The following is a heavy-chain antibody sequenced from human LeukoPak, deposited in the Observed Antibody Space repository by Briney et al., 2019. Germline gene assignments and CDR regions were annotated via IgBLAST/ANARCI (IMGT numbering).Heavy chain of an antibody. J-gene: IGHJ4*02. V-gene: IGHV1-2*02. D-gene: IGHD2-15*01. CDR2: IIPNSGGT. CDR3: ARSRPPNCSGGSCYSGWGYFDY. Sequence: ASVKVSCKASGGTFSSYAISWVRQAPGQGLEWMGWIIPNSGGTNYAQKFQGRITMTRDTSISTAYMELSSLRSEDTAVYYCARSRPPNCSGGSCYSGWGYFDYWGQGTLVTVSS. CDR1: GGTFSSYA.